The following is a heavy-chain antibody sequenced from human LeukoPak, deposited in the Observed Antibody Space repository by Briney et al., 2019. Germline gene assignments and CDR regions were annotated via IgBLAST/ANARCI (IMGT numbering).Heavy chain of an antibody. CDR1: GGSISSYY. CDR2: IYYSGST. CDR3: ARDGKAEGWFDP. V-gene: IGHV4-59*01. Sequence: SETLSPTCTVSGGSISSYYWSWIRQPPGKGLEWIGYIYYSGSTNYNPSLKSRVTISVDTSKNQFSLKLSSVTAADTAVYYCARDGKAEGWFDPWGQGTLVTVSS. J-gene: IGHJ5*02. D-gene: IGHD1-1*01.